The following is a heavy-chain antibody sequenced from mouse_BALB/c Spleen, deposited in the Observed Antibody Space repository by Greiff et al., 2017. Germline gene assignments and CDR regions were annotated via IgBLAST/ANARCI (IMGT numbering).Heavy chain of an antibody. D-gene: IGHD2-10*02. CDR3: ARSGYGNWAMDY. V-gene: IGHV5-17*02. CDR2: ISSGSSTI. Sequence: EVQLQESGGGLVQPGGSRKLSCAASGFTFSSFGMHWVRQAPEKGLEWVAYISSGSSTIYYADTVKGRFTISRDNPKNTLFLQMTSLRSEDTAMYYCARSGYGNWAMDYWGQGTSVTVAS. J-gene: IGHJ4*01. CDR1: GFTFSSFG.